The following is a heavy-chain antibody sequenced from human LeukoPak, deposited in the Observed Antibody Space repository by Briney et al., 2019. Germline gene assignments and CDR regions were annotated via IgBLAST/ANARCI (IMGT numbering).Heavy chain of an antibody. CDR2: IHTSGST. CDR3: AGGGWNTGMLSPYYLDY. Sequence: PSETLSLTCTVSGGSISAYYWSWIRQPAGKGLEWIGRIHTSGSTNYNPSLKSRVTMSIDTSKNQFSLKLSSVTAADTAVYYCAGGGWNTGMLSPYYLDYWGQGTLVTVSS. D-gene: IGHD3-16*01. V-gene: IGHV4-4*07. CDR1: GGSISAYY. J-gene: IGHJ4*02.